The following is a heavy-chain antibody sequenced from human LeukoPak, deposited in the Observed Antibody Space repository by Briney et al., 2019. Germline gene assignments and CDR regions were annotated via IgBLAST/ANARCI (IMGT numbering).Heavy chain of an antibody. CDR1: GFTFSSDW. D-gene: IGHD5-18*01. V-gene: IGHV3-74*01. CDR2: INSDGSST. CDR3: ARDRVYGYLFDY. J-gene: IGHJ4*02. Sequence: GGSLRLSCAASGFTFSSDWMHWVRQAPGKGLVWVSRINSDGSSTTYADSVKGRFTISRDNAKNTLYLQMNSLRAEDTAVCYCARDRVYGYLFDYWGQGTLVTVSS.